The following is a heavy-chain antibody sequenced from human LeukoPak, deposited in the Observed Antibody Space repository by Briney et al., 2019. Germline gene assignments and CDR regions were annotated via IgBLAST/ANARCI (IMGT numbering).Heavy chain of an antibody. CDR2: IKEDGSET. Sequence: GGSLRLSCAAPGFIFSSYWMTWVRQAPGKGLEWVANIKEDGSETYYADSVKGRFTISRDYAKNSGYLQINSLRAEDTAVYYCARGHYGMDVWGQGTTVTVSS. CDR1: GFIFSSYW. CDR3: ARGHYGMDV. V-gene: IGHV3-7*01. J-gene: IGHJ6*02.